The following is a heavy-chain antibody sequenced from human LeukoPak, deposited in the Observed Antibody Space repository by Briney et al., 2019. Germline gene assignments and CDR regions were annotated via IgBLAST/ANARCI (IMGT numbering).Heavy chain of an antibody. J-gene: IGHJ5*02. D-gene: IGHD2-2*01. CDR1: GGSLSGYY. V-gene: IGHV4-34*01. CDR2: INHSGST. Sequence: PSETLSLTCAVYGGSLSGYYWSWIRQPPGKGLEWIGEINHSGSTNYNPSLKSRVTISVDTSKNQFSLKLSSVTAADTAVYYCARGAGYCSSTSCLENNWFDPWGQGTLVTVSS. CDR3: ARGAGYCSSTSCLENNWFDP.